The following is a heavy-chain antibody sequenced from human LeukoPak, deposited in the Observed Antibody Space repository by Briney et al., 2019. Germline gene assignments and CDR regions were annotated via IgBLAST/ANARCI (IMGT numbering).Heavy chain of an antibody. CDR3: ARSYGDFIFDY. CDR2: IYYSGST. Sequence: SETLSLTCTVSGGSLSSSSYYWGWVRQPPGTGLEWIGSIYYSGSTYYNPSLKSRVTISVDTSKNQFSLKLSSVTAADTAVYYCARSYGDFIFDYWGQGTLVTVSS. J-gene: IGHJ4*02. CDR1: GGSLSSSSYY. V-gene: IGHV4-39*01. D-gene: IGHD4-17*01.